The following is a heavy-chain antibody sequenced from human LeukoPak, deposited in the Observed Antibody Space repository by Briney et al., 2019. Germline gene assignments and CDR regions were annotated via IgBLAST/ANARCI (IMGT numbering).Heavy chain of an antibody. D-gene: IGHD3-10*01. V-gene: IGHV3-21*01. CDR2: ISSSSSYI. CDR3: ARSFYGSGSYQDY. CDR1: GFTFSSYS. Sequence: GGSLRLTCAASGFTFSSYSMNWVRQAPGKGLEWVSSISSSSSYIYYADSVKGRFTISRDNAKNSLYLQMNSLRAEDTAVYYCARSFYGSGSYQDYWGQGTLVTVSS. J-gene: IGHJ4*02.